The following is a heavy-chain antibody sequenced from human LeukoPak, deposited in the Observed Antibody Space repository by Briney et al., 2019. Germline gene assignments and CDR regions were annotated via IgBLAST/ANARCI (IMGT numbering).Heavy chain of an antibody. CDR1: GGSISSYY. J-gene: IGHJ4*02. CDR2: IYYSGST. CDR3: ARADCGGDCYLDY. Sequence: SETLSLTCTVSGGSISSYYWSWIRQPPGKGLEWIGYIYYSGSTNYNPSLKSRATISVDTSKNQFSLKLSSVTAADTAVYYCARADCGGDCYLDYWGQGTLVTVSS. D-gene: IGHD2-21*01. V-gene: IGHV4-59*01.